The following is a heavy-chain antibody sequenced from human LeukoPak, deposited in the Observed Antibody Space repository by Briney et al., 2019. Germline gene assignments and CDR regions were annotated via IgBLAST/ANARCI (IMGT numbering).Heavy chain of an antibody. J-gene: IGHJ4*02. V-gene: IGHV3-66*01. Sequence: GGSLRLSCAASGFTFSSYSMNWVRQAPGKGLEWVSVIYSGGSTYYADSVKGRFTISRDNSKNTLYLQMNSLRAEDTAVYYCARGYVAGTSSDYWGQGTLVTVSS. CDR3: ARGYVAGTSSDY. CDR2: IYSGGST. CDR1: GFTFSSYS. D-gene: IGHD6-19*01.